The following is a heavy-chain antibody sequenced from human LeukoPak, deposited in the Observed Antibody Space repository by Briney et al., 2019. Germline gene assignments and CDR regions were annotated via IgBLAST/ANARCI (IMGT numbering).Heavy chain of an antibody. CDR3: ATSYYDILTGYRPLAY. CDR2: LNLSGDGA. J-gene: IGHJ4*02. D-gene: IGHD3-9*01. CDR1: GGTFSSYA. V-gene: IGHV1-69*10. Sequence: ASVKVSCKASGGTFSSYAISWVRQAPGQGLEWMGVLNLSGDGASYTQKFQGRVTMTEDTSTDTAYMELSSLRSEDTAVYYCATSYYDILTGYRPLAYWGQGTLVTVSS.